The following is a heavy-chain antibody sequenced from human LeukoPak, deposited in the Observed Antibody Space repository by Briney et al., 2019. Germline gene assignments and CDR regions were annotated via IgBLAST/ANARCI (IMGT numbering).Heavy chain of an antibody. CDR3: ARGQWLALRAFDI. V-gene: IGHV3-23*01. CDR2: ISGSGGST. Sequence: GGSLRLSCSASGFTFRHYAMNWVRLTPGKGLEWVSAISGSGGSTYYADSVKGRFTISRDNAKNTLYLQMNSLRAEDTAVYYCARGQWLALRAFDIWGQGTMVTVSS. CDR1: GFTFRHYA. D-gene: IGHD6-19*01. J-gene: IGHJ3*02.